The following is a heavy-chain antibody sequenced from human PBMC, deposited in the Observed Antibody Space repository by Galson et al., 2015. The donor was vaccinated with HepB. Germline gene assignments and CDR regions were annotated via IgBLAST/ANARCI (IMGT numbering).Heavy chain of an antibody. V-gene: IGHV1-2*04. J-gene: IGHJ4*02. CDR3: ARDRKTGDFDY. D-gene: IGHD1-14*01. CDR1: GYTFTGYY. Sequence: SVKVSCKASGYTFTGYYMHWVRQAPGQGLEWMGWINPNSGGTNYAQKFRGWVTMTRDTSISTAYMELSRLRSDDTAVYYCARDRKTGDFDYWGQGTLVTVSS. CDR2: INPNSGGT.